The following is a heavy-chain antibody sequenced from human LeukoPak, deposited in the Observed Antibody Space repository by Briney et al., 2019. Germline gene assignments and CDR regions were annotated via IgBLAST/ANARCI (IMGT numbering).Heavy chain of an antibody. D-gene: IGHD5-18*01. CDR2: IYHSGST. CDR3: ARRTAMENFDY. CDR1: GGSISSGGYY. Sequence: SQTLSLTCTVSGGSISSGGYYWSWIRQPPGKGLEWIGYIYHSGSTYYNPSLKSRVTISVDRSKNQFSLKLSSVTAADTAVYYCARRTAMENFDYWGQGTLVTVSS. V-gene: IGHV4-30-2*01. J-gene: IGHJ4*02.